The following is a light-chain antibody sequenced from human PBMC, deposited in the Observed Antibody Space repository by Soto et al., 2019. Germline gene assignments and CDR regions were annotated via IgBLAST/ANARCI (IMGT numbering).Light chain of an antibody. J-gene: IGKJ4*01. CDR3: QQYYTTLT. Sequence: DIVMTQSPDSLAVSLGERATINCKSSQSVLLTSNNKNYLAWYQQQPGQPPKVLISWSSTRESRVPDRFSGSGSGTDVTLTITSLQAEDVAVYYCQQYYTTLTFGGETKVEIK. V-gene: IGKV4-1*01. CDR1: QSVLLTSNNKNY. CDR2: WSS.